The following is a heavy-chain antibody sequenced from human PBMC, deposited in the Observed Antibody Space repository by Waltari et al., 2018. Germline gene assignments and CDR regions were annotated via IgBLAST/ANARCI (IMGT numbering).Heavy chain of an antibody. CDR2: FYHSGST. V-gene: IGHV4-38-2*02. J-gene: IGHJ4*02. CDR3: ARDHRYYDFWSSDY. Sequence: QVQLQESGPGLVKPSETLSLTCAVSGYSFSSGYYWGWIRQPPGKGLEGIGSFYHSGSTYYNPSLKSRVTISVDTSKNQFSLKLSSVTAADTAVYYCARDHRYYDFWSSDYWGQGTLVTVSS. CDR1: GYSFSSGYY. D-gene: IGHD3-3*01.